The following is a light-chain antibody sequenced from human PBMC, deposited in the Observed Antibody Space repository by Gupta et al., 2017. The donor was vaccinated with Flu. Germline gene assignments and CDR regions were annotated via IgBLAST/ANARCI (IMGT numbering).Light chain of an antibody. Sequence: SITISCTGTSSDVGGYNYVSWYQQHPGKAPKLMIYEVSNRPAGVSNRFSGSKSGNTASLTISERQDEDEADYYCSSDTSSSIVVFGGGTKLTVL. CDR1: SSDVGGYNY. V-gene: IGLV2-14*01. J-gene: IGLJ2*01. CDR3: SSDTSSSIVV. CDR2: EVS.